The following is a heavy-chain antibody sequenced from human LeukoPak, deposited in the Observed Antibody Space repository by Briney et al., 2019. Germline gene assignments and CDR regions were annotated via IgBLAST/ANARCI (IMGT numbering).Heavy chain of an antibody. J-gene: IGHJ3*02. D-gene: IGHD3-3*01. CDR2: IYHSRST. V-gene: IGHV4-30-2*01. CDR1: AGSIRSGGYY. Sequence: SETLSLTCTVSAGSIRSGGYYWSWIRQPPGKGLEWIGYIYHSRSTYYNPSLKSRVTISVDRSKNQFSLKLSSVTAADTAVYYCARATAPITIFGVVIDPVDAFDIWGQGTMVTVSS. CDR3: ARATAPITIFGVVIDPVDAFDI.